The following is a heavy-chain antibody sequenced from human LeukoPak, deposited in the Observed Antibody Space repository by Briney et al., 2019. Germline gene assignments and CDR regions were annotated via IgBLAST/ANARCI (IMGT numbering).Heavy chain of an antibody. CDR2: SFYSGCT. D-gene: IGHD3-22*01. J-gene: IGHJ3*02. V-gene: IGHV4-39*07. Sequence: PSETLPLTCTVSGGSISTSKYYSGWFRQPPGKGLEWSGNSFYSGCTYYSASLKSRVTISLDTSRNQVSVKLNSVPAAETPFYYFAESYDYDFVDIWGRGTMVTVSS. CDR1: GGSISTSKYY. CDR3: AESYDYDFVDI.